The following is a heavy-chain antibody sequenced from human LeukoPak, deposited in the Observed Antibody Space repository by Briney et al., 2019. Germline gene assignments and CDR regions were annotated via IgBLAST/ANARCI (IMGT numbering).Heavy chain of an antibody. V-gene: IGHV3-48*03. Sequence: GGSLRLSCAASGFTFSSYEMNWVRQAPGKGLEWVSYISSSGSTIYYADSVKGRFTISRDNAKNSLYLQMNSLRAEDTAVYYCARGALGYCSGGSCYRRRTGRYFDYWGQGTLVTVSS. D-gene: IGHD2-15*01. CDR1: GFTFSSYE. J-gene: IGHJ4*02. CDR2: ISSSGSTI. CDR3: ARGALGYCSGGSCYRRRTGRYFDY.